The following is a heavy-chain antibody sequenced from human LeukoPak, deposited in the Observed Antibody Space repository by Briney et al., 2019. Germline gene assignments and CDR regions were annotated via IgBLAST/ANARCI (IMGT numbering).Heavy chain of an antibody. V-gene: IGHV3-66*01. D-gene: IGHD3-3*01. CDR2: IYSGGST. J-gene: IGHJ6*02. CDR1: GFTASSNY. CDR3: AGDRPASITIFGVVTYYGMDV. Sequence: GGSLRLSCAASGFTASSNYMSWVRQAPGKGLEWVSVIYSGGSTYYADSVKGRFTISRDNSKNTLYLQMNSLRAEDTAVYYCAGDRPASITIFGVVTYYGMDVWGQGTTVTVSS.